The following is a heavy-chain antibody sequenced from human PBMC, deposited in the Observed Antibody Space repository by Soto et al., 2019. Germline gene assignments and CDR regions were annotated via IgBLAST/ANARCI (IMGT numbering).Heavy chain of an antibody. CDR1: GYHFTSYL. CDR2: IYPGDSDT. D-gene: IGHD6-13*01. Sequence: GESLKISCKGSGYHFTSYLVCWVRQMPGKGLEWMGIIYPGDSDTRYSPFFQGQVTISADKSISTAYLQWSSLKASDTAMYYCARHNRYSSTWFEGWFDPWGQGTLVTVSS. V-gene: IGHV5-51*01. J-gene: IGHJ5*02. CDR3: ARHNRYSSTWFEGWFDP.